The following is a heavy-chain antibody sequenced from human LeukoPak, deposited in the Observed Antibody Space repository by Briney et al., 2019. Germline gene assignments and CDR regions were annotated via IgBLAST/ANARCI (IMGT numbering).Heavy chain of an antibody. J-gene: IGHJ4*02. CDR3: ARAGNYGGSRGNY. Sequence: SETLSLTCTVSGGSISSSSYYWGWIRQPPGTGLEWIGSIYYSGSTYYNPSLKSRVTISVDTSKNQFSLKLSSVTAADTAVYYCARAGNYGGSRGNYWGQGTLVTVSS. CDR1: GGSISSSSYY. D-gene: IGHD4-23*01. V-gene: IGHV4-39*01. CDR2: IYYSGST.